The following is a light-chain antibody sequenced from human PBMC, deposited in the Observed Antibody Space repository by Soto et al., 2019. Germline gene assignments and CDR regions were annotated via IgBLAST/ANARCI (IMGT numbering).Light chain of an antibody. Sequence: DIQLTKSPSFLSASVGDRVTITCRASQGISSYLAWYQQKPGKAPKLLIYAASTLQSGVPSRFSGSGSGTEFTFTISSQQPEDFATSYCQHLVTSAQGTKV. CDR3: QHLVT. V-gene: IGKV1-9*01. CDR2: AAS. CDR1: QGISSY. J-gene: IGKJ1*01.